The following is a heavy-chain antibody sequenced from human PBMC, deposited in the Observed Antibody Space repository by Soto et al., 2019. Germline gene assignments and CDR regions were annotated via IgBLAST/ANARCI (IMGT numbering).Heavy chain of an antibody. Sequence: EVQLVESGGGLIQPGGSLSLSCAVSGLTVSNNHMTWVRQAPGKGLEWVSIIYSGGSTNYADSVKGRFTISRDKSENTVYLQMNSLRAEDTALYYCATRPIGNCNSSRCYDYWGLGTLVTVSS. CDR2: IYSGGST. J-gene: IGHJ4*02. V-gene: IGHV3-53*01. CDR1: GLTVSNNH. CDR3: ATRPIGNCNSSRCYDY. D-gene: IGHD2-2*01.